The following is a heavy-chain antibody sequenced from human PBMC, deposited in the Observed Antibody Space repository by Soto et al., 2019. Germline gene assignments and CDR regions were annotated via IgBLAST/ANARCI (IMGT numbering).Heavy chain of an antibody. CDR1: GFTFGDYA. CDR2: IRSKAYGGTT. D-gene: IGHD3-3*01. Sequence: EVQLVESGGGLVQPGRSLRLSCTASGFTFGDYAMSWFRQAPGKGLEWVGFIRSKAYGGTTEYAASVKGRFTISRDDSKSSAYLQMNSLKTEHTAVYYWTRDSRDFWSGYYTRAFDYWGQGSLVTVSS. V-gene: IGHV3-49*03. CDR3: TRDSRDFWSGYYTRAFDY. J-gene: IGHJ4*02.